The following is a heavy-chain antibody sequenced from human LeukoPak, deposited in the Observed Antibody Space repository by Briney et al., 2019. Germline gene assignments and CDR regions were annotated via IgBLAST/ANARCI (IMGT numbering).Heavy chain of an antibody. CDR1: GFTFSSYW. Sequence: GGSLGLSCAASGFTFSSYWMHWVRQAPGKGLVWVSRINSDGSSTSYADSVKGRFTISRDNAKNTLYLQMNSLRAEDTAVYYCARMGTWIQSNEEDPFGYWGQGTLVTVSS. V-gene: IGHV3-74*01. CDR2: INSDGSST. D-gene: IGHD5-18*01. CDR3: ARMGTWIQSNEEDPFGY. J-gene: IGHJ4*02.